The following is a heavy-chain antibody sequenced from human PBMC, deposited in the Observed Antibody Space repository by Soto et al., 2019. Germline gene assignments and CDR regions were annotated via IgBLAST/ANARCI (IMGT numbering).Heavy chain of an antibody. Sequence: PSETLSLTCTVSCGSISSSSYYWGWIRQPPGKGLEWIGSIYYSGSTYYNPSLKSRVTISVDTSKNQFSLKLSSVTAADTAVYYCARSGGRVYSGSYYRYYYYYGMDVWGQGTTVTVSS. J-gene: IGHJ6*02. V-gene: IGHV4-39*01. CDR1: CGSISSSSYY. CDR3: ARSGGRVYSGSYYRYYYYYGMDV. D-gene: IGHD1-26*01. CDR2: IYYSGST.